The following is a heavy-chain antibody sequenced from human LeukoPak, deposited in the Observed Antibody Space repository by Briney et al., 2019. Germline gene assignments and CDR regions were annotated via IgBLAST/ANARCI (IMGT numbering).Heavy chain of an antibody. J-gene: IGHJ4*02. Sequence: PSQTLSLTCTVSGGSISSGSYYWSWIRQPAGKGLEWIGRIYTSGSTNYNPSLKSRVTMSVDTSKNQFSLKLSSVTAADTAVYYCARDSHLYGDYVVFEYWGQGTLVTVSS. CDR1: GGSISSGSYY. CDR2: IYTSGST. CDR3: ARDSHLYGDYVVFEY. D-gene: IGHD4-17*01. V-gene: IGHV4-61*02.